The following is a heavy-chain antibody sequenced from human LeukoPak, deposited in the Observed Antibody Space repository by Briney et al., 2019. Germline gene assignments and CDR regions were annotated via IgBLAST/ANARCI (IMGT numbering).Heavy chain of an antibody. CDR1: GFTFSSYS. J-gene: IGHJ4*02. CDR2: ISSSSSTI. Sequence: GGSLRLSCAASGFTFSSYSMNWVRQAPGKGLEWVSYISSSSSTIYYADSVKGRFTISRDNAKNSLYLQMNSLRAEDTAVYYCARDAATYRIAAAGTFDYWGQGTLVTVSS. CDR3: ARDAATYRIAAAGTFDY. V-gene: IGHV3-48*01. D-gene: IGHD6-13*01.